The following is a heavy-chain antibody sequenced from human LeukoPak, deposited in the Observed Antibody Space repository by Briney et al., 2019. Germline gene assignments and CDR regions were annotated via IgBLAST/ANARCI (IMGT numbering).Heavy chain of an antibody. J-gene: IGHJ5*02. V-gene: IGHV3-33*01. Sequence: GGSLRVSCAASGFTFSSYGMHWVRQAPGKGLEWVAVIWYDGSNKYYADSVKGRFTISRDNSKNTLYLQMNSLRAEDTAVYYCARDAVGTMVRESWFDPWGQGTLVTVSS. CDR1: GFTFSSYG. CDR3: ARDAVGTMVRESWFDP. D-gene: IGHD3-10*01. CDR2: IWYDGSNK.